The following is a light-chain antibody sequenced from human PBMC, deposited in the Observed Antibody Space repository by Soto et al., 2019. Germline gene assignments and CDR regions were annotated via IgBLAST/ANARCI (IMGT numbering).Light chain of an antibody. V-gene: IGKV1-5*01. Sequence: DIQMTQSPSTLSVSVGDRVTITCRASQSISSWLAWYQQKAGKAPKLLIYDASSLESGVPSRFSGSGSGTEFTLTISSLQPDDFATYYCQQYNSYPWTFGQGTKVDI. CDR3: QQYNSYPWT. CDR2: DAS. J-gene: IGKJ1*01. CDR1: QSISSW.